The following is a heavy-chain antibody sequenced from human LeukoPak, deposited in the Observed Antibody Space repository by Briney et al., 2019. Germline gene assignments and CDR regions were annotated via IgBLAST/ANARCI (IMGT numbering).Heavy chain of an antibody. D-gene: IGHD3-3*01. CDR3: AREQYYDFWSGYWPFDY. Sequence: PSETLSLTCTVSGGSISSYYWSWFRQPAGKGLEWFGRFYTSGSTNYNPSLKSRVTMSVDTSKNQFSLKLSSVTAADTAVYYCAREQYYDFWSGYWPFDYWGQGTLVTVSS. V-gene: IGHV4-4*07. CDR2: FYTSGST. J-gene: IGHJ4*02. CDR1: GGSISSYY.